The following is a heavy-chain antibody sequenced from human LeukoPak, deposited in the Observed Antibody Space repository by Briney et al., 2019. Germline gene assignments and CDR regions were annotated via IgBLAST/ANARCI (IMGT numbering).Heavy chain of an antibody. Sequence: GGSLRLSCAASGFTFSSYSMNWVRQAPVKGLEWVSSISSSSSYIYYADAVKGRFTISRDNAKNSLYLQMNSLRAEDTAVYYCARDPSYCSGGSCSDFYYYYGMDVWGQGTTVTVSS. V-gene: IGHV3-21*01. CDR1: GFTFSSYS. J-gene: IGHJ6*02. D-gene: IGHD2-15*01. CDR2: ISSSSSYI. CDR3: ARDPSYCSGGSCSDFYYYYGMDV.